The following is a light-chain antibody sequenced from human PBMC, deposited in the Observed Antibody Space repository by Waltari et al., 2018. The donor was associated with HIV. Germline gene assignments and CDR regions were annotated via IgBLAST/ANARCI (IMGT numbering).Light chain of an antibody. Sequence: NFMLTQPHSVSESPGKTIGISCTGSSGNIPDNYVQWYQQRPGRAPTTVIYEDNQRHSGVPDRFAASIDRSSSSASLTISGLRPEDEADYYCQSYARSVVVFGGGTKLTVL. CDR1: SGNIPDNY. CDR2: EDN. V-gene: IGLV6-57*02. J-gene: IGLJ2*01. CDR3: QSYARSVVV.